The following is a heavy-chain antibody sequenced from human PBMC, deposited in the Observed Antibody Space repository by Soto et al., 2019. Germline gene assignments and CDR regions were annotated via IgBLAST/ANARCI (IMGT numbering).Heavy chain of an antibody. J-gene: IGHJ4*02. D-gene: IGHD4-17*01. CDR3: ARERWYGDKLLLFDY. V-gene: IGHV3-33*01. Sequence: QVQLVESGGGVVQPGRSLRLSCAASGFTFSSYGMHWVRQAPGKGLEWVAVIWYAGSNKYYADSVKGRFTISRDNSKNTLDLQMNSLRAEDTAVYYCARERWYGDKLLLFDYWGQGTLVTVSS. CDR2: IWYAGSNK. CDR1: GFTFSSYG.